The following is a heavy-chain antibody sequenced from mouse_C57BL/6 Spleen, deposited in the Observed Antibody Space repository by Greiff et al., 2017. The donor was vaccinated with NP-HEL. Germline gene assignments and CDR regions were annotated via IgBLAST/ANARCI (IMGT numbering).Heavy chain of an antibody. D-gene: IGHD1-1*01. V-gene: IGHV1-82*01. Sequence: VQLQESGPELVKPGASVKISCKASGYAFSSSWMNWVKQRPGKGLEWIGRIYPGDGDTNYNGKFKGKATLTADKSSSTAYMQLSSLTSEDSAVYFCARGIATVVANSYYFDYWGQGTTLTVSS. CDR1: GYAFSSSW. CDR2: IYPGDGDT. CDR3: ARGIATVVANSYYFDY. J-gene: IGHJ2*01.